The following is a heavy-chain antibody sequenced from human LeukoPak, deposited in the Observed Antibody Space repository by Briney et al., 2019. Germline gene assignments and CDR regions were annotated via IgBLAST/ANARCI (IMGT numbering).Heavy chain of an antibody. D-gene: IGHD3-3*01. J-gene: IGHJ4*02. Sequence: SETLSLTCTVSGGSISSYYWSWIRQPPGKGLEWIGYIYYSGSTNYNPSLKSRVTISVDTSKNRFSLKLSSVTAADTAVYYCARDRSNDFWSGYYGFDYWGQGTLVTVSS. CDR2: IYYSGST. CDR3: ARDRSNDFWSGYYGFDY. CDR1: GGSISSYY. V-gene: IGHV4-59*01.